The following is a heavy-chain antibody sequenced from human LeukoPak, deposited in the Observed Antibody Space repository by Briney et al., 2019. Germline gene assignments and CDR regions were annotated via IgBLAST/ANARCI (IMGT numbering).Heavy chain of an antibody. CDR2: ITSGGDYI. D-gene: IGHD3-9*01. CDR1: GFTFNTFN. CDR3: ARGHYDVLAASYKWTPDY. V-gene: IGHV3-21*01. J-gene: IGHJ4*02. Sequence: PGGSLRLSCAASGFTFNTFNMNWVRQAPGKGLEWVSSITSGGDYIYYADSVKGRFTTSRDNAKNSLSLQLNRLRVEDTAVYYCARGHYDVLAASYKWTPDYWGQGTLVTVSS.